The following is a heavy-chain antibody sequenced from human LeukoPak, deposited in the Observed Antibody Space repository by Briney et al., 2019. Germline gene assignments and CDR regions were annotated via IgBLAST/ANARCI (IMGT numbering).Heavy chain of an antibody. D-gene: IGHD3-22*01. CDR2: IYGGGST. CDR1: GFAVSNNY. CDR3: ARAYDSSGYWPEYFHH. Sequence: PGGSLRLSCAASGFAVSNNYMSWVRQAPGKGLEWVSIIYGGGSTYYVDSVNGRFTISRHNSRNTLFLQMNSLRTEDTAVYYCARAYDSSGYWPEYFHHWGQGTLVTVSS. J-gene: IGHJ1*01. V-gene: IGHV3-53*04.